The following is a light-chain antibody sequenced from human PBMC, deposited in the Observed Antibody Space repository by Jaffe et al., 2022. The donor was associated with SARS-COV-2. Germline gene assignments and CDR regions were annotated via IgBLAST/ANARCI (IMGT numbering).Light chain of an antibody. CDR3: GTWDSRLRI. J-gene: IGLJ2*01. V-gene: IGLV1-51*01. CDR2: DNN. Sequence: QSVLTQPPSVSAAPGQKVTISCSGSSSNIGNNYVSWYQQLPGTAPKLLIYDNNKRPSGIPDRFSGSKSGTSATLGITGLQTGDEADYYCGTWDSRLRIFGGGTKLTVL. CDR1: SSNIGNNY.